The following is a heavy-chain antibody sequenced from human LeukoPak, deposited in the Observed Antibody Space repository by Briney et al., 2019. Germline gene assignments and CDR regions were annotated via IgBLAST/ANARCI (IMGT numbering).Heavy chain of an antibody. CDR3: ARRAGSYLYYYYGMDV. CDR2: ISAYNGNT. Sequence: ASVKVSFKASGYTFTSYGISWVRQAPGQGLEWMGWISAYNGNTNYAQELQGRVTMTTDTSTSTAYMELRSLRSDDTAVYYCARRAGSYLYYYYGMDVWGKGTTVTVSS. CDR1: GYTFTSYG. J-gene: IGHJ6*04. D-gene: IGHD3-16*02. V-gene: IGHV1-18*04.